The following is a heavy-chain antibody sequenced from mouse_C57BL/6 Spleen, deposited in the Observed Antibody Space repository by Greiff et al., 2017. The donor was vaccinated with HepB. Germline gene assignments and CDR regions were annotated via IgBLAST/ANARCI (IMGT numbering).Heavy chain of an antibody. V-gene: IGHV1-82*01. CDR3: SRKREDYYGRYYFDY. D-gene: IGHD1-1*01. J-gene: IGHJ2*01. Sequence: QVQLQQSGPELVKPGASVKISCKASGYAFSSSWMNWVKQRPGKGLEWIGRIYPGDGDTNYNGKFKGKATLTADKSSSTAYMQLSSLTSEDSAVYFCSRKREDYYGRYYFDYWGQGTTLTVSS. CDR1: GYAFSSSW. CDR2: IYPGDGDT.